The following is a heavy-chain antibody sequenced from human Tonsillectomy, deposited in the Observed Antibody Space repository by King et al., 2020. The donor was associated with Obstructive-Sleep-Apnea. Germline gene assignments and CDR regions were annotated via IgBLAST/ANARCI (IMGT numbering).Heavy chain of an antibody. D-gene: IGHD3-10*01. CDR1: GGSISSYY. CDR3: ARHYGSGSYYPPNWFDP. CDR2: IYYSGST. J-gene: IGHJ5*02. V-gene: IGHV4-59*08. Sequence: QLQESGPGLVKPSETLSLTCTVSGGSISSYYWSWIRQPPGKGLEWIGYIYYSGSTNYNPSLKSRVTISVDTSKNQFSLKLSSVTAADTAVYYCARHYGSGSYYPPNWFDPWGQGTLVTVSS.